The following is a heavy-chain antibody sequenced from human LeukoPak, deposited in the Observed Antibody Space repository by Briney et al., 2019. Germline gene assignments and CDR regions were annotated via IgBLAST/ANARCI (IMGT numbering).Heavy chain of an antibody. Sequence: SETLSLTCTVSGGSISSYYWSWIRQPAGKGLEWIGRIYTSGSTNYNPSLKSRVTMLVDTSKNQFSLKLSSVTAADTAVYYCARGVVVVPAAIRYYYYYMDIWGKGTTVTISS. J-gene: IGHJ6*03. CDR2: IYTSGST. CDR3: ARGVVVVPAAIRYYYYYMDI. CDR1: GGSISSYY. V-gene: IGHV4-4*07. D-gene: IGHD2-2*01.